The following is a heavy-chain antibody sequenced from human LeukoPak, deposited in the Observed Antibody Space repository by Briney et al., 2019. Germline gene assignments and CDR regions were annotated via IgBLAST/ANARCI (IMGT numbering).Heavy chain of an antibody. D-gene: IGHD2-15*01. V-gene: IGHV3-15*01. Sequence: PGGSLRLSCGVSGLIFIDAWVSWVRQAPGKGLEWVGRIKSKGSGGTTDHAAPVKGRFTISRDDSKNTVYLQMSSLRTEDTAIYYCTHISSTPDRFASWGQGTLVTVSS. J-gene: IGHJ4*02. CDR2: IKSKGSGGTT. CDR1: GLIFIDAW. CDR3: THISSTPDRFAS.